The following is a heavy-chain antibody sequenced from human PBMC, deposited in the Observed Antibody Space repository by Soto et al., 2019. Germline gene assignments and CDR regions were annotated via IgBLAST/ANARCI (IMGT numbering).Heavy chain of an antibody. J-gene: IGHJ3*02. CDR1: GFTFSSYG. Sequence: HVQLVESGGGVVQPGRSLRLSCSASGFTFSSYGMHWVRQAPGKGLEWVAIISYDGSDKYFADSVRGRFTISRDNSKNTLYLQMSSQRAEDTAVYYGAKGILPAVGPHDCLDIWGQGTMGTVS. CDR3: AKGILPAVGPHDCLDI. CDR2: ISYDGSDK. D-gene: IGHD6-13*01. V-gene: IGHV3-30*18.